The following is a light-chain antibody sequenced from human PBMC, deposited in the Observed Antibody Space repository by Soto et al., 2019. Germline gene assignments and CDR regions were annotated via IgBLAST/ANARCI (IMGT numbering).Light chain of an antibody. V-gene: IGKV4-1*01. CDR2: WAS. Sequence: DIVMTQSPDSLAVSLGERATINCKSSQSALYSSNNKNYLAWYQQKQGQPPKLLIYWASTRESGVPDRFSGSGSGTDFTLTISSLQAEDVAVYYCQQYYSTPWTFGQGTKVEIK. CDR1: QSALYSSNNKNY. J-gene: IGKJ1*01. CDR3: QQYYSTPWT.